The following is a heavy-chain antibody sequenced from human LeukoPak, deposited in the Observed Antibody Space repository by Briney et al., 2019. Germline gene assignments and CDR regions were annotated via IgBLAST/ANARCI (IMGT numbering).Heavy chain of an antibody. CDR3: ARGFSGYSTYFDY. D-gene: IGHD3-22*01. Sequence: ASVKVSCKASGYTFTGFYIHWLRQAPGQGLQWMGWINPKSGDTSYAQKFQGRVTMTRDTSTSTVYMELSSLRSEDTAVYYCARGFSGYSTYFDYWGQGTLVTVSS. J-gene: IGHJ4*02. V-gene: IGHV1-2*02. CDR1: GYTFTGFY. CDR2: INPKSGDT.